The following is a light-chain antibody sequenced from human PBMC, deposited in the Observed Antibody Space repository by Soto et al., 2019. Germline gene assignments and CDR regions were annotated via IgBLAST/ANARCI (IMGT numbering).Light chain of an antibody. V-gene: IGLV2-14*01. CDR2: DVS. CDR3: SSFTTSNTVV. Sequence: QSALTQPASVSGSPGQSITISCTGTRSEIGSYNSISWYQQHPGKAPKFMIYDVSNRPSGVSDRFSGSKSGNTASLTISVLQGEYEADYYCSSFTTSNTVVFGGGTKVTVL. J-gene: IGLJ2*01. CDR1: RSEIGSYNS.